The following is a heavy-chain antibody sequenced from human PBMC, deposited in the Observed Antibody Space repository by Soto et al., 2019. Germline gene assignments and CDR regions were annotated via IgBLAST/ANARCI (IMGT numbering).Heavy chain of an antibody. D-gene: IGHD5-12*01. J-gene: IGHJ6*02. V-gene: IGHV3-23*01. Sequence: EVQLLESGGGLVQPGGSLRLSCAASGFTFSSYAMSWVRQAPGKGLEWVSAISGSGGSTYYADSVKGRFTISRDNSKNTLYLQMNSLRAEDTAVYYCAKLLVATEQWLTYGMDVWGQGTTVTVSS. CDR1: GFTFSSYA. CDR3: AKLLVATEQWLTYGMDV. CDR2: ISGSGGST.